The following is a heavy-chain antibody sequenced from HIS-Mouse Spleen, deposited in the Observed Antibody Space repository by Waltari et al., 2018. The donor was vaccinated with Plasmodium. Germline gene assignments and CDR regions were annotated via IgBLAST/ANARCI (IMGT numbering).Heavy chain of an antibody. CDR3: ANGPAYYDFWSGYYPFDY. CDR2: ISYDGSNK. V-gene: IGHV3-30*18. Sequence: QVQLVESGGGVVQPGRSLRLSCAASGFTFSSYGMHWVRQAPGKGLEWVAVISYDGSNKYYADSVKGRFTISRDNSKNTLYLQMNSLRAEDTAVYYCANGPAYYDFWSGYYPFDYWGQGTLVTVSS. D-gene: IGHD3-3*01. CDR1: GFTFSSYG. J-gene: IGHJ4*02.